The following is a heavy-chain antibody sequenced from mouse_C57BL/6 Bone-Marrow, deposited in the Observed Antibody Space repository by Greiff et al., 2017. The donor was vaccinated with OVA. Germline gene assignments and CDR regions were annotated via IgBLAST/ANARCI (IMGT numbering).Heavy chain of an antibody. CDR2: IYPRGGNT. V-gene: IGHV1-81*01. CDR1: GYTFTSYG. CDR3: AREGIYDYFDY. D-gene: IGHD2-12*01. Sequence: VQLQQSGAELARPGASVKLSCKASGYTFTSYGMSWVKQRTGQGLEWIGEIYPRGGNTYYNEKFKGKATLTVDKYSSTAYMELRSLTSEDSAVYFCAREGIYDYFDYWGQGTTLTVSS. J-gene: IGHJ2*01.